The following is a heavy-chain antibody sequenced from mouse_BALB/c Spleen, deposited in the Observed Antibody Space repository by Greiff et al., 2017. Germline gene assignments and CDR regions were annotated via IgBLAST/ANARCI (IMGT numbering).Heavy chain of an antibody. J-gene: IGHJ4*01. D-gene: IGHD2-12*01. CDR2: ISDGGSYT. V-gene: IGHV5-4*02. Sequence: EVMLVESGGGLVKPGGSLKLSCAASGFTFSDYYMYWVRQTPEKRLEWVATISDGGSYTYYPDSVKGRFTISRDNAKNNLYLQMSSLKSEDTAMYYCARDKGGYYKSMDYWGQGTSVTVSS. CDR3: ARDKGGYYKSMDY. CDR1: GFTFSDYY.